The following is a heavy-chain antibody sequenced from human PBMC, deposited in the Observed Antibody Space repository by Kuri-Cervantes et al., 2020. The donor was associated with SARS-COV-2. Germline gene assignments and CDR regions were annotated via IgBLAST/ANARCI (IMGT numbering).Heavy chain of an antibody. Sequence: GSLRLSCTVSGGSISSYYWSWIRQPAGKGLEWIGRIYTSGSTNYNPSLKSRVTMSVDTSKNQFSLRLSSVTAADTAVYYCARHRDGWSGYHDAFDIWGQGTMVTVSS. V-gene: IGHV4-4*07. CDR1: GGSISSYY. J-gene: IGHJ3*02. CDR2: IYTSGST. D-gene: IGHD3-3*01. CDR3: ARHRDGWSGYHDAFDI.